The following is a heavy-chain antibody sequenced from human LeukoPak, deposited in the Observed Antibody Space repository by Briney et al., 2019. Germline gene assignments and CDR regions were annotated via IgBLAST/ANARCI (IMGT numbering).Heavy chain of an antibody. CDR1: GGSFSGYY. D-gene: IGHD6-13*01. CDR3: ARAYSSSWIDY. CDR2: INHSGST. J-gene: IGHJ4*02. Sequence: SETLPLTCAVYGGSFSGYYWSWIRQPPGKGLEWIGEINHSGSTNYNPSLKSRVTISVDTSKNQFSLKLSSVTAADTAVYYCARAYSSSWIDYWGQGTLVTVSS. V-gene: IGHV4-34*01.